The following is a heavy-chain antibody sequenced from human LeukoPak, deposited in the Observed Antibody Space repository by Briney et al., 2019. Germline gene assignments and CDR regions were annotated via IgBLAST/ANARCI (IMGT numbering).Heavy chain of an antibody. CDR3: ARDVEMATHWYFDL. CDR1: GGTFSSYA. Sequence: GASVKVSCKASGGTFSSYAISWVRQAPGQGLEWMGRIIPILGIANYAQKFQGRVTITADKSTSTAYMELSSLRSEDTAVYYCARDVEMATHWYFDLWGRGTLVTVSS. V-gene: IGHV1-69*04. CDR2: IIPILGIA. J-gene: IGHJ2*01. D-gene: IGHD5-24*01.